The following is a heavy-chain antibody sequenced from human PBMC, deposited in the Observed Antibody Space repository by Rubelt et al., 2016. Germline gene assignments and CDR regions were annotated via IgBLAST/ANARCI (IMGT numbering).Heavy chain of an antibody. CDR1: GFTFSSYE. J-gene: IGHJ4*02. D-gene: IGHD5-12*01. CDR2: ISSSGSTI. V-gene: IGHV3-48*03. CDR3: ARSDIVATITDY. Sequence: VQLVESGGGLVKPGGSLRLSCAASGFTFSSYEMNWVRQAPGKGLEWVSYISSSGSTIYYADSVKGRFTISRDNAKNPLYLQMNGLRAEATAVYYCARSDIVATITDYWGQGTLVTVSS.